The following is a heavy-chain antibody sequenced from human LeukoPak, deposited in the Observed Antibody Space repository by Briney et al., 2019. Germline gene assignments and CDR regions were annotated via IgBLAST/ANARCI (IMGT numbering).Heavy chain of an antibody. CDR2: ISSSSSTI. CDR1: GFTFSSYS. CDR3: ARAPYYYYDSGSGTRVTGNPDY. J-gene: IGHJ4*02. V-gene: IGHV3-48*01. Sequence: GGSLRLSFAASGFTFSSYSMNWVRQAPGKGLEWVSYISSSSSTIYYADSVQGRFTISRDNAKNSLYLQMNSLRAEDTAVYYCARAPYYYYDSGSGTRVTGNPDYWGQGTLVTVSS. D-gene: IGHD3-10*01.